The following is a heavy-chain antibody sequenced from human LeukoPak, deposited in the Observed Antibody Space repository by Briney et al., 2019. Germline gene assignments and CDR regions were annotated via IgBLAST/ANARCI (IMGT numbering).Heavy chain of an antibody. Sequence: SETLSLTCTVSGGSISSGDYYWSWIRQPPGKGLEWIGYIYYSGSTYYNPSLKSRVTISVDTSKNQFSLKLSSVTAADTAVYYCARGYCSGGSCYGDYWGQGTLVTVSS. D-gene: IGHD2-15*01. CDR3: ARGYCSGGSCYGDY. CDR2: IYYSGST. J-gene: IGHJ4*02. V-gene: IGHV4-30-4*01. CDR1: GGSISSGDYY.